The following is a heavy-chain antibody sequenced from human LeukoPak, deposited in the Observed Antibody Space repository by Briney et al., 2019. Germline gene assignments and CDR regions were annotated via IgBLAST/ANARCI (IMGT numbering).Heavy chain of an antibody. CDR2: IYHGGST. Sequence: SETLSLTCTVSGYSISSGYYWGWLRQPPGKGLEWIGSIYHGGSTYYNPSLKSQVTISVDTSKNQFSLKLTSVTAADTAVYYCARGYSSSWYLNWFDPWGQGTLVTVSS. CDR1: GYSISSGYY. V-gene: IGHV4-38-2*02. J-gene: IGHJ5*02. D-gene: IGHD6-13*01. CDR3: ARGYSSSWYLNWFDP.